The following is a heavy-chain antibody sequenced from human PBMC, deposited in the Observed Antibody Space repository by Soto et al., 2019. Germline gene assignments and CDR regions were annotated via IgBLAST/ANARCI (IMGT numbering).Heavy chain of an antibody. Sequence: GGSLRLSCTASGFTFGDYAMSWFRQAPGKGLEWVGFIRSKAYGGTTEYAASVKGRFTISRDDSKSIAHLQMNSLKTEDTAVYYCTRDGSIAARRDAFDIWGQGTMVTVSS. D-gene: IGHD6-6*01. CDR1: GFTFGDYA. CDR3: TRDGSIAARRDAFDI. J-gene: IGHJ3*02. CDR2: IRSKAYGGTT. V-gene: IGHV3-49*03.